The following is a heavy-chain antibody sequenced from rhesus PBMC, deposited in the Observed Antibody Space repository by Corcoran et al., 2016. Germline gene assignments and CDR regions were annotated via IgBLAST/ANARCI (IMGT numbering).Heavy chain of an antibody. CDR3: ARGYSGNYGLDS. CDR1: GFSLTTSGMG. J-gene: IGHJ6*01. CDR2: IYWDDDK. Sequence: QVTLKESGPALVQHTQTLTLTCTFSGFSLTTSGMGVGWIRQPPGKALYGLALIYWDDDKRYITSLKSRLTISKYTSKNQVVLTMSNMDPVDTATYYCARGYSGNYGLDSWGQGVVVTVSS. D-gene: IGHD3-16*01. V-gene: IGHV2-174*01.